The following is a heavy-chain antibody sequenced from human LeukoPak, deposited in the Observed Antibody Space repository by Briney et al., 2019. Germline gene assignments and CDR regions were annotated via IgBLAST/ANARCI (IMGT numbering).Heavy chain of an antibody. J-gene: IGHJ4*02. CDR3: ARSQLYSSSDY. D-gene: IGHD6-13*01. V-gene: IGHV3-7*05. CDR2: IKQDGSEK. CDR1: GFTFSSYW. Sequence: GGSLRLSCAASGFTFSSYWMSWVRQAPRKGLEWVANIKQDGSEKYYVDSVKGRFTISRDNAKNSLYLQMNSLRAEDTAVYYCARSQLYSSSDYWGQGTLVTVSS.